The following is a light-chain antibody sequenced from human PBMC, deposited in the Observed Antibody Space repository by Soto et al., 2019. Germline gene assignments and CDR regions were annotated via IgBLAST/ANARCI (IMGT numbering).Light chain of an antibody. CDR3: QSYDNSLNEWV. J-gene: IGLJ3*02. CDR1: ASSIAARYD. V-gene: IGLV1-40*01. CDR2: GNN. Sequence: QLVLTQPPSVSGAPGQRVTISCTGTASSIAARYDVHWYQQIPGTAPKLLIYGNNNRPSGVPDRFSASKSAISASLAITGLQADDEADYYCQSYDNSLNEWVFGGGTKVTVL.